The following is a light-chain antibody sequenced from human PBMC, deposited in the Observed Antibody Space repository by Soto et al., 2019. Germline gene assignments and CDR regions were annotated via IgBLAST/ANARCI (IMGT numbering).Light chain of an antibody. CDR1: QSVSGSY. Sequence: IVLTQSPGTLSLSPGERATLSFRASQSVSGSYLAWYQQKPGQAPRLLIYGGSSRATAIPDRFSGSGSGTDFTLTISRLEPEDFAVYYCQQYGSSPPGTFGQGTKVAIK. CDR2: GGS. CDR3: QQYGSSPPGT. V-gene: IGKV3-20*01. J-gene: IGKJ1*01.